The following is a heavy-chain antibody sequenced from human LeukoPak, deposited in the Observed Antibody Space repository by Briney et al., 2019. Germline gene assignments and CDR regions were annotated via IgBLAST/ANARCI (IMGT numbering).Heavy chain of an antibody. CDR1: GFTFSDYY. CDR3: ARSPYSSSWYLPNFDH. J-gene: IGHJ4*02. CDR2: ISSSGSTI. Sequence: GGSLRLSCAASGFTFSDYYMSWIRQAPGKGLEWVSYISSSGSTIYYADSVKGRFTISRDNAKNSLYLQMNSLRAEDTAVYYCARSPYSSSWYLPNFDHWGQGTLVTVSS. V-gene: IGHV3-11*01. D-gene: IGHD6-13*01.